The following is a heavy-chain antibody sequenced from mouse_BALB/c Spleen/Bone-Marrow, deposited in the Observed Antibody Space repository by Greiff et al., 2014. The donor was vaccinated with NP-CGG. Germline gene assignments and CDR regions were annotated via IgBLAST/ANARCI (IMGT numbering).Heavy chain of an antibody. Sequence: DVMLVESGGGLVQPGGSLKLSCAASGFTFSTYGMSWIRQTRDKRLELVATINSNGGRTYYPDSVKGRFTISSDNAKNTLYLQMSSLKSEDTAMYYCARGWICYDPPLSFFDYWGQGTTLTVSS. V-gene: IGHV5-6-3*01. CDR1: GFTFSTYG. CDR3: ARGWICYDPPLSFFDY. D-gene: IGHD2-4*01. J-gene: IGHJ2*01. CDR2: INSNGGRT.